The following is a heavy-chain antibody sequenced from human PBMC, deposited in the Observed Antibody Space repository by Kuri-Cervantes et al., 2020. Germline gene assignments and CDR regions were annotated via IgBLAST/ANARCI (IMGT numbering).Heavy chain of an antibody. V-gene: IGHV1-3*02. D-gene: IGHD6-19*01. Sequence: ASVKVSCKASGYTFTSYAMHWVRQAPGQRLEWMGWSNAGNGNTKYSQEFQGRVTITRDTSISTAYMELSRLRSDDTAVYYCARDRGSGWYFPIAAGGRSGYFDYWGQGTLVTVSS. J-gene: IGHJ4*02. CDR3: ARDRGSGWYFPIAAGGRSGYFDY. CDR1: GYTFTSYA. CDR2: SNAGNGNT.